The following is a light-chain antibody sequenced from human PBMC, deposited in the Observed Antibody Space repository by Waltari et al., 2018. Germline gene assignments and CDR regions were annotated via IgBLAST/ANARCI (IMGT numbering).Light chain of an antibody. CDR1: QGIRNN. V-gene: IGKV1-6*01. J-gene: IGKJ3*01. Sequence: AIQMTQSPSSLSASVGDRVPITCRASQGIRNNLGWYQQQPGKAPKLLMYATSTLQSGVPSRFSGSGSGTDFTLTISSLQPEDFAVYYCQQRSNVLFAFGPGTKVDFK. CDR3: QQRSNVLFA. CDR2: ATS.